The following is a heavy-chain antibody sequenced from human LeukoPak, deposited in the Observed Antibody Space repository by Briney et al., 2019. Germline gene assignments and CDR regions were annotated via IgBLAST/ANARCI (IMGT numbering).Heavy chain of an antibody. J-gene: IGHJ4*02. V-gene: IGHV3-30*18. Sequence: GRSLRLSCAASGFTFSSYGMHWVRQAPGKGLEWVAVISYDGSHKYYADSVKGRFTISRDNSKNTLYLQMNSLRAEDTAVYYCAKDSVGATYGYWGQGTLVTVSS. D-gene: IGHD1-26*01. CDR1: GFTFSSYG. CDR3: AKDSVGATYGY. CDR2: ISYDGSHK.